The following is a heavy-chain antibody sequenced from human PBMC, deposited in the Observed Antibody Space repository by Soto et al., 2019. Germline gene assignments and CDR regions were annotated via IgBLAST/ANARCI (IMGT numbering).Heavy chain of an antibody. D-gene: IGHD2-2*01. CDR2: IDPSDSYT. Sequence: PGESLKISCQGSGYSFTSYWISWVRQMPGKGLEWMGRIDPSDSYTNYSPSFQGHVTISADKSISTAYLQWSSLKASDTAMYYCARSDCSSTICCCLSYYYYGMDVWGQGTTVTVSS. J-gene: IGHJ6*02. V-gene: IGHV5-10-1*01. CDR1: GYSFTSYW. CDR3: ARSDCSSTICCCLSYYYYGMDV.